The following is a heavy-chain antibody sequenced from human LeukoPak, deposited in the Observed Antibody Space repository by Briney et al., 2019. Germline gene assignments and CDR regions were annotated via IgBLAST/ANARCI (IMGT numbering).Heavy chain of an antibody. Sequence: GSLRLSCSGPGFTFRDYTLNWVRQGSGKGVGWGSTFSSSSRFIYYADSLNGRFTISRDNDKESVHLQMVSLRAEDTAVYYCVRETHTMGPSFDFWGQGTLVTVSS. CDR2: FSSSSRFI. J-gene: IGHJ4*02. V-gene: IGHV3-21*01. CDR1: GFTFRDYT. CDR3: VRETHTMGPSFDF. D-gene: IGHD5-24*01.